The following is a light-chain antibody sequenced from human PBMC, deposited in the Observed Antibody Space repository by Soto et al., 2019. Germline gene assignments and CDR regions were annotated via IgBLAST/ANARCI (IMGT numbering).Light chain of an antibody. J-gene: IGKJ5*01. V-gene: IGKV3D-15*01. Sequence: IVLTQSPATLSVSPGERATLSCRASQSVSSNLAWHQQRPGQAPRLLIYGASTRATGVPARFSGGGSGTEFTLTNSRLEPEDFAVYYCQQYGSSPITFGQGTRLEI. CDR2: GAS. CDR3: QQYGSSPIT. CDR1: QSVSSN.